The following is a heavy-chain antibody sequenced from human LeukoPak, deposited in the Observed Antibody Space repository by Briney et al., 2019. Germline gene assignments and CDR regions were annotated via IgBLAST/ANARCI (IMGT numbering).Heavy chain of an antibody. CDR3: ARLFSSSWYRGAFDL. J-gene: IGHJ3*01. D-gene: IGHD6-13*01. V-gene: IGHV4-61*01. CDR1: GGSVSSGSYY. CDR2: IYYSGST. Sequence: SETLSLTCTVSGGSVSSGSYYWSWIRQPPGKGLKWIGYIYYSGSTNYNPSLKSRVTISVDTSKNQFSLKLSSVTAADTAVYYCARLFSSSWYRGAFDLWGQGTMVTVSS.